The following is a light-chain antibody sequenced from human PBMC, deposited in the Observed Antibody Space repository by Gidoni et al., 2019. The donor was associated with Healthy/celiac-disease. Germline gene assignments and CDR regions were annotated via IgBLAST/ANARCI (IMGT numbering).Light chain of an antibody. CDR3: QQYYSTSVT. CDR2: WAS. V-gene: IGKV4-1*01. CDR1: QSVLYSSNHKNY. Sequence: DIVMTQSPDSLAVSLGERATINCKSSQSVLYSSNHKNYLAWYQQKPGQPPKLLIYWASTRESGVPDRFSGSGSGTDFPLTISSLQAEDVAVYYCQQYYSTSVTFGGGTKVEIK. J-gene: IGKJ4*01.